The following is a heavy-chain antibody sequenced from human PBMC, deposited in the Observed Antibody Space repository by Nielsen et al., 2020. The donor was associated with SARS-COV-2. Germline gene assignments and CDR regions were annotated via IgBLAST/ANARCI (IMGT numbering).Heavy chain of an antibody. CDR1: GFTFSSYW. Sequence: GGSLRLSCAASGFTFSSYWMNWVRQAPGKGLEWVSAISGSGGSTYYADSVKGRFTISRDNSKNTLYLQMNSLRAEDTAVYYCAKGASGSYCSGGSCYLPEYWGQGTLVTVSS. CDR2: ISGSGGST. CDR3: AKGASGSYCSGGSCYLPEY. V-gene: IGHV3-23*01. D-gene: IGHD2-15*01. J-gene: IGHJ4*02.